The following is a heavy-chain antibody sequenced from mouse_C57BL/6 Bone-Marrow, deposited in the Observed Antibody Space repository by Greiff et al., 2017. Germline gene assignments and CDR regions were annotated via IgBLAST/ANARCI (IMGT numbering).Heavy chain of an antibody. V-gene: IGHV1-19*01. CDR3: AREGWAAMDY. J-gene: IGHJ4*01. CDR2: INPYNGGT. D-gene: IGHD3-3*01. Sequence: VQLQQSGPVLVKLGASVKMSCKASGYTFTDYYMNWVKQSHGKSLEWIGVINPYNGGTSYNQKFKGKATLTVDKSSSTAYMELNSLTSEDSAVYYCAREGWAAMDYWGQGTSVTVSS. CDR1: GYTFTDYY.